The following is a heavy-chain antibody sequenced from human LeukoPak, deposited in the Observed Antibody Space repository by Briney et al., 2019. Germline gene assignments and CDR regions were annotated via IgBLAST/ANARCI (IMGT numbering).Heavy chain of an antibody. CDR2: INPSGGST. D-gene: IGHD4-17*01. Sequence: ASVNVSCKTSGYTFTIYYIHWVRQAPGQGLEWMGIINPSGGSTSYAQKFQGRVTMTRDTSTSTVYMYLSSLRSEDTAVYYCARDSLYGVVDYWGQGTLVTVSS. CDR3: ARDSLYGVVDY. V-gene: IGHV1-46*01. J-gene: IGHJ4*02. CDR1: GYTFTIYY.